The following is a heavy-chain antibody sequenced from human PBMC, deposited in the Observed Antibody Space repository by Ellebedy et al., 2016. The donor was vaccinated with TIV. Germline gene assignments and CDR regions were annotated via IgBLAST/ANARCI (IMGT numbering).Heavy chain of an antibody. CDR1: GYTFRDYG. CDR3: ARDYAGHCNAKTCYSGFDY. J-gene: IGHJ4*02. CDR2: ISAYNGDTDTDNT. Sequence: ASVKVSXXASGYTFRDYGISWVRQAPGQGLEWMGWISAYNGDTDTDNTNQAQKFQGRMTMTTDTPTMTAFLELRSLQSDDTAVYYCARDYAGHCNAKTCYSGFDYWGQGTLLTVSS. V-gene: IGHV1-18*04. D-gene: IGHD2-15*01.